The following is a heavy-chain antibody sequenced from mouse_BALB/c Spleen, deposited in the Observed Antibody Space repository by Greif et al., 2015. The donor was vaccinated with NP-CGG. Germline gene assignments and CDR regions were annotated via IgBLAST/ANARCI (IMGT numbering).Heavy chain of an antibody. CDR3: ASDRYPAWFAY. Sequence: EVQGVESGAELVKPGASVKLSCTASGFNIKDTYMHWVKQRPEQGLEWIRRIDPANGNTKYDPKFQGKATITADTSSNPAYLQLSSLTSEDTAVYYCASDRYPAWFAYWGQGTLVTVSA. J-gene: IGHJ3*01. CDR2: IDPANGNT. CDR1: GFNIKDTY. V-gene: IGHV14-3*02. D-gene: IGHD2-14*01.